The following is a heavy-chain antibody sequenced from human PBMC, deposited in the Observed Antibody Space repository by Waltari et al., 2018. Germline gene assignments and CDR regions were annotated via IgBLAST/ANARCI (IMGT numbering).Heavy chain of an antibody. CDR1: GGSISSSSYY. V-gene: IGHV4-39*07. CDR3: ARWVAAADDNFDY. J-gene: IGHJ4*02. CDR2: IYYRGIT. Sequence: QLQLQESGPGLVKPSETLSLTCTVSGGSISSSSYYWGWIRQPPGKGLEWIGSIYYRGITYYHPSRKRRVTISVDTSKNQFSLKLSSVTAADTAVYYCARWVAAADDNFDYWGQGTLVTVSS. D-gene: IGHD6-13*01.